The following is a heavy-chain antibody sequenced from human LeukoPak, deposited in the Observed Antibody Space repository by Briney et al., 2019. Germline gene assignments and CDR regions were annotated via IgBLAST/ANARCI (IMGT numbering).Heavy chain of an antibody. Sequence: GGSLRLSCAASGFTFSSYSMNWVRQAPGKGLEWVSSISSSSYIYYADSVKGRFTISRDNAKNSLYLQMNSLRAEDTAVYYCARDFSTIQPYDYWGQGTLVTVSS. J-gene: IGHJ4*02. CDR1: GFTFSSYS. V-gene: IGHV3-21*01. CDR2: ISSSSYI. CDR3: ARDFSTIQPYDY. D-gene: IGHD5-18*01.